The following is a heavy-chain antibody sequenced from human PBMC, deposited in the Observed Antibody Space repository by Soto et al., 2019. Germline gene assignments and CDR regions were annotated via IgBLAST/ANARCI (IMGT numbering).Heavy chain of an antibody. CDR1: GCTFSSYA. V-gene: IGHV1-69*13. CDR2: IIPIFGTA. Sequence: GASVRVSCKASGCTFSSYAISWVRQAPGQALERMGGIIPIFGTANYAQKFQGRVTITADESTSTAYIVLSSLIFEDTAVYYCARDEDNAFDYWGQGTLVTVSS. CDR3: ARDEDNAFDY. J-gene: IGHJ4*02. D-gene: IGHD2-15*01.